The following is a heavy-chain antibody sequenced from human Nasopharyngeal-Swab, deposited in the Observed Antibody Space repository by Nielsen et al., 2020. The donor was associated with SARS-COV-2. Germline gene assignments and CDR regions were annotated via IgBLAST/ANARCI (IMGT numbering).Heavy chain of an antibody. J-gene: IGHJ4*02. D-gene: IGHD2-2*01. V-gene: IGHV3-21*01. CDR1: GFTFSDYT. CDR3: ASDSRY. Sequence: GESLKISCAASGFTFSDYTMNWVRQAPGQGLEWVSSISSSGSYMYYTDSVKGRFTMSSDNAKNSLYLQMSSLRAEDTAVYYCASDSRYWGQGTLVTVSS. CDR2: ISSSGSYM.